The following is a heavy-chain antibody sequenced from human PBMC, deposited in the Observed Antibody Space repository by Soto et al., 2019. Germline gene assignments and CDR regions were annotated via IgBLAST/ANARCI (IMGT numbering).Heavy chain of an antibody. CDR1: GFTFSSYS. CDR2: ISSSSTYI. J-gene: IGHJ6*02. V-gene: IGHV3-21*01. D-gene: IGHD1-1*01. Sequence: EVQLLESGGGLVKPGGSLRLSCAASGFTFSSYSVNWVRQAPGKGLEWVSSISSSSTYIYYADSVRGRFTISRDNAKNSLYLQMNSLTAEDTAVYHCATYHLDRRDYGMDVWGQGTTVTVSS. CDR3: ATYHLDRRDYGMDV.